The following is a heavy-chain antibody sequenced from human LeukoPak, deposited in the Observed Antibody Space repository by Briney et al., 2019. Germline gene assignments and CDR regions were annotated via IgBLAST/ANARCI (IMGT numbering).Heavy chain of an antibody. CDR3: ARGVRLTCYYCRYYYYYMDV. CDR1: GYIFTSYD. Sequence: GASVKVSCKASGYIFTSYDINWVRQATGQGLEWMGWMNPNSGNTGYAQKFQGRVTMTRNTSISTAYMELSSLRSEDTAVYYCARGVRLTCYYCRYYYYYMDVWGKGTTVTVSS. CDR2: MNPNSGNT. D-gene: IGHD1-26*01. J-gene: IGHJ6*03. V-gene: IGHV1-8*01.